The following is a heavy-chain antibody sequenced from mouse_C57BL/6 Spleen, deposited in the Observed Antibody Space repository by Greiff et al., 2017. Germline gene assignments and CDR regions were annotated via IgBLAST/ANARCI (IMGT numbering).Heavy chain of an antibody. CDR1: GYTFTSYG. CDR2: IYPRSGNT. D-gene: IGHD2-5*01. V-gene: IGHV1-81*01. Sequence: QVQLQQSGAELARPGASVKLSCKASGYTFTSYGISWVKQRTGQGLEWIGEIYPRSGNTYYNEKFKGKATLTADKSSSTAYIELRSLTSEDSAVYVCARWSNYEGAMDYWGQGTSVTVSS. J-gene: IGHJ4*01. CDR3: ARWSNYEGAMDY.